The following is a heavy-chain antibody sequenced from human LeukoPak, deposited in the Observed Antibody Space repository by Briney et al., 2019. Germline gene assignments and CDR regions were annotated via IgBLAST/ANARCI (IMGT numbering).Heavy chain of an antibody. V-gene: IGHV4-34*01. CDR3: SRASDKAMITR. D-gene: IGHD3-16*01. CDR1: GGSFSGYY. Sequence: SETLSLTCAVYGGSFSGYYWSWIRQPPGKGLEWIGEINHSGGTNYNPSLKSRVTISVDTSKNQVSLNLNSATAADTAVYYCSRASDKAMITRWGQGTLVTVSS. CDR2: INHSGGT. J-gene: IGHJ4*02.